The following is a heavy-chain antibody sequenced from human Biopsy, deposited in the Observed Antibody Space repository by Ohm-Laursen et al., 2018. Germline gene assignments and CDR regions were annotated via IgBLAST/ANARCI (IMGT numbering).Heavy chain of an antibody. V-gene: IGHV4-59*01. Sequence: SETLSLTCTVSGGSISSDYWSWIRQTPGKGLEWIGYIYYSCSTNYNPSLKSRVTISVDTSKNQFSLRLNSVTAADTAVYYCARATNSTGWPYYYFYGMDVWGQGTTVTVSS. CDR1: GGSISSDY. CDR3: ARATNSTGWPYYYFYGMDV. CDR2: IYYSCST. D-gene: IGHD2/OR15-2a*01. J-gene: IGHJ6*02.